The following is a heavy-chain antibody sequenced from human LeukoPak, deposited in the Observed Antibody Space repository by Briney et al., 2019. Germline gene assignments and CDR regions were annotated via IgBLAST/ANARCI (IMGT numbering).Heavy chain of an antibody. CDR2: IYFSGST. D-gene: IGHD1-14*01. Sequence: SETLSLTCTVSGVSVGSGDYFWSWIRQPPGKGLEWIGYIYFSGSTDSNPSLESRVTVSIDTSKNQFSLKLRSVTAADTAVYYCTRNARPDYWGQGLLVTVSS. CDR3: TRNARPDY. V-gene: IGHV4-30-4*08. CDR1: GVSVGSGDYF. J-gene: IGHJ4*02.